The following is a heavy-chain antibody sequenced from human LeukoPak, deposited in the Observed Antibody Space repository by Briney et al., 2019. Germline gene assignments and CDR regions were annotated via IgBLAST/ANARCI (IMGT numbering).Heavy chain of an antibody. D-gene: IGHD6-13*01. CDR2: IKGDGSEK. V-gene: IGHV3-7*01. CDR3: ARDGPATDTDLDC. Sequence: PGGSLRLSCAASGFSFSSHWMNWVRQAPGKGRQCVATIKGDGSEKFYVDSVKGRFTISRDNAKNSLYLQMNILRAEDTAVYYCARDGPATDTDLDCWGQGTLVIVSS. J-gene: IGHJ4*02. CDR1: GFSFSSHW.